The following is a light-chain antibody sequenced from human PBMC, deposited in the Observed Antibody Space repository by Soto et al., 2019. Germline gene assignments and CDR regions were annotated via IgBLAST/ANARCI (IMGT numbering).Light chain of an antibody. Sequence: LAQPASMSGSPGQSITISCTGSGSDIATFNYVSWYQQYPGKAPKLLIYQVTSRASGVSHRFSGSKSGNTAALTISGLQPEDEAEYYCNSYSSASFYVFGTGTKVTVL. J-gene: IGLJ1*01. CDR3: NSYSSASFYV. CDR2: QVT. CDR1: GSDIATFNY. V-gene: IGLV2-14*01.